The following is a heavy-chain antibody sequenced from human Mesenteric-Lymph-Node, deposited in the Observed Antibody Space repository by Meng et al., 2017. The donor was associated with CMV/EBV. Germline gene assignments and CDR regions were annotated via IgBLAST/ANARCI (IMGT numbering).Heavy chain of an antibody. V-gene: IGHV1-24*01. D-gene: IGHD3-3*01. J-gene: IGHJ4*02. CDR1: GYTLTELS. Sequence: ASVKVSCKVSGYTLTELSMHWVRQAPGKGLEWMGGFDPEDVETIYAQKFQGRVTMTEDTSTDTAYMELSSLRSEDTAVYYCATSGPVVDYDFWNLDYWGQGTLVTVSS. CDR3: ATSGPVVDYDFWNLDY. CDR2: FDPEDVET.